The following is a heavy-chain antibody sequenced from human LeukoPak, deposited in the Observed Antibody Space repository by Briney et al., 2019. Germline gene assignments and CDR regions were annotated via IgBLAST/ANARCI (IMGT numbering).Heavy chain of an antibody. CDR2: IYTSGST. Sequence: SQTLSLTCTVSGGSISSGSYYWSWIRQPAGKGLEWIGRIYTSGSTNYDPSLKSRVTISVDTSKNQFSLKLSSVTAADTAVYYCARGPTYCSSSSCLQGEWGQGTLVTVSS. CDR3: ARGPTYCSSSSCLQGE. CDR1: GGSISSGSYY. J-gene: IGHJ4*02. V-gene: IGHV4-61*02. D-gene: IGHD2-15*01.